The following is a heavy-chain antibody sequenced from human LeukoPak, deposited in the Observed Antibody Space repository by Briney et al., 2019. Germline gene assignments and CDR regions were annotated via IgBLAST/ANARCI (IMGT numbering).Heavy chain of an antibody. CDR2: MNPNSGNT. V-gene: IGHV1-8*01. D-gene: IGHD6-19*01. Sequence: GASVKVSCKASGYTFTSYDINWVRQATGQGLEWMGWMNPNSGNTGYAQKFQGRVTMTRNTSISTAYMELSSLRSEDTAVYYCARAVAGTDYYYYYMDVWGKGTTVTVSS. CDR1: GYTFTSYD. J-gene: IGHJ6*03. CDR3: ARAVAGTDYYYYYMDV.